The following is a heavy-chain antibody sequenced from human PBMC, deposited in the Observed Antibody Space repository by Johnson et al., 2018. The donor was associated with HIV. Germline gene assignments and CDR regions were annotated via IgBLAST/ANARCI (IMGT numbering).Heavy chain of an antibody. J-gene: IGHJ3*01. CDR1: GFTFSIYG. CDR2: IRYDGSKK. D-gene: IGHD6-13*01. Sequence: QEKLVESGGGVVQPGGSLRLSCAASGFTFSIYGMHWVRQAPGKGLAWVAFIRYDGSKKYSADSVKGRFTLSRDNSKNTVYLQMNSLRAEDTAVYHCAKDSQITAVPNDAFDVWGQGTMVTVSS. CDR3: AKDSQITAVPNDAFDV. V-gene: IGHV3-30*02.